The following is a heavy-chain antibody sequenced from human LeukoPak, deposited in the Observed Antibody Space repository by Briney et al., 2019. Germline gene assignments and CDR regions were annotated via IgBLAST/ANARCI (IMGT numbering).Heavy chain of an antibody. J-gene: IGHJ3*02. CDR2: IYYSGST. Sequence: KASQTLSLTCTVSGGSISSGDYYWSWIRQPPGKGLEWIGYIYYSGSTYYNPSLKSRVTISVDTSKNQFSLKLSSVTAADTAVYYCARDWVGATILGIDDAFDIWGQGTMVTVSS. V-gene: IGHV4-30-4*08. CDR1: GGSISSGDYY. D-gene: IGHD1-26*01. CDR3: ARDWVGATILGIDDAFDI.